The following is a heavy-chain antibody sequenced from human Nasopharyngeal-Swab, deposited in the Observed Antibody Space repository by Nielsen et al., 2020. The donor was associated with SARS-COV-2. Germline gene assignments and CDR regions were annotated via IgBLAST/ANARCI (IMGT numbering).Heavy chain of an antibody. CDR3: ATGEYRSGWWIFDY. D-gene: IGHD6-19*01. CDR2: IHQHGNDK. J-gene: IGHJ4*02. CDR1: GFIFGDYW. V-gene: IGHV3-7*01. Sequence: GESLKISCEASGFIFGDYWMTWVRQAPGKGLEWVANIHQHGNDKYYVDSVRGRFTISRDNAKNSLYLQMDSLRDEDTAVYFCATGEYRSGWWIFDYWGQGTLVTVSS.